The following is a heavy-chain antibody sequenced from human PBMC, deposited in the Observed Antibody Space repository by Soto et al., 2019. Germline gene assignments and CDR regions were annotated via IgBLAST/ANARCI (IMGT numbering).Heavy chain of an antibody. CDR2: IYQSGNT. CDR1: GDSISRGAFS. Sequence: TLSLTCAVSGDSISRGAFSWSWIRQPPGKGLEWIGYIYQSGNTYYHPSLKSRVTISLERSKNQFSLKLSSVTAADTAVYYCARGIKGLQIDFWGQGTLVTVS. D-gene: IGHD4-4*01. J-gene: IGHJ4*02. CDR3: ARGIKGLQIDF. V-gene: IGHV4-30-2*01.